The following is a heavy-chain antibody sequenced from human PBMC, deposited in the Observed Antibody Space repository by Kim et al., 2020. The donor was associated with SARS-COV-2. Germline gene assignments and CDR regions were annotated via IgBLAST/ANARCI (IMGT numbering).Heavy chain of an antibody. Sequence: YAGSVKGRFTFSRDNSKNTLYLQRNSMRAEDTALYYCAKGHTETIGGIDYWGQGTLVTVSS. CDR3: AKGHTETIGGIDY. V-gene: IGHV3-23*01. J-gene: IGHJ4*02. D-gene: IGHD1-26*01.